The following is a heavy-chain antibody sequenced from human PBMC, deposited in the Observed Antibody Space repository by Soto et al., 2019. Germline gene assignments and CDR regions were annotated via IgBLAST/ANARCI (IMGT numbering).Heavy chain of an antibody. CDR3: ARGNPPRSGYYAFCDY. CDR1: GGTFSSYA. Sequence: SVKVSCKASGGTFSSYAISWVRRAPGQGLEWMGGIIPIFGTANYAQKFQGRVTITADESTSTAYMELSSLRSEDTAVYYCARGNPPRSGYYAFCDYWGQGTLVTVSS. J-gene: IGHJ4*02. CDR2: IIPIFGTA. V-gene: IGHV1-69*13. D-gene: IGHD3-22*01.